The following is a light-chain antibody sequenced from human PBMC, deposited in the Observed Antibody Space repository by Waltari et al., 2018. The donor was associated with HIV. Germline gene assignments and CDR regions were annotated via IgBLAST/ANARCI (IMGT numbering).Light chain of an antibody. V-gene: IGLV6-57*01. CDR3: QSYSSNNHGVV. Sequence: NFLLTQPHSASEPPGRPVTLSCTRIRGSIAPYPLQWSQQRPGSNPTIVISENNQRPSGVPDRFSGSLDRSSNSASLTISGLQTGDEADYYCQSYSSNNHGVVFGGGTKLTVL. CDR2: ENN. CDR1: RGSIAPYP. J-gene: IGLJ2*01.